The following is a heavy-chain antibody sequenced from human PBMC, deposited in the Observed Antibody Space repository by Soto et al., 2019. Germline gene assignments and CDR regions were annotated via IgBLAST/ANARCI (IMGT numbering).Heavy chain of an antibody. CDR2: ISWNSGSI. CDR3: ARGWELTRIGPYDY. V-gene: IGHV3-9*01. J-gene: IGHJ4*02. CDR1: GFTFDDYA. Sequence: LRLSCAASGFTFDDYAMHWVRQAPGKGLEWVSGISWNSGSIGYADSVKGRFTISRDNAKNSLYLQMNSLRAEDTALYYCARGWELTRIGPYDYWGQGTLVTVSS. D-gene: IGHD1-26*01.